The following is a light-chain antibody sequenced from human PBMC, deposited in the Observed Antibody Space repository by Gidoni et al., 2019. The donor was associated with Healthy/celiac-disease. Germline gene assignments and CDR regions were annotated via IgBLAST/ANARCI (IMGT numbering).Light chain of an antibody. CDR2: GAS. J-gene: IGKJ4*01. CDR1: QSVSSSY. CDR3: QQYGSSPQVT. Sequence: EIVLTHYPGTLSLSPGERATLSCRASQSVSSSYLAWYQQKPGQAPRPLIYGASSSATGIPDRFSGSGSGTDFTLTISRLEHEDFAVYYCQQYGSSPQVTFGGGTKVEIK. V-gene: IGKV3-20*01.